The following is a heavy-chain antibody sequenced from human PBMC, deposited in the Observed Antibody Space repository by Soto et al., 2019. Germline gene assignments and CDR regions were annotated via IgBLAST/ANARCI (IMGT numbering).Heavy chain of an antibody. J-gene: IGHJ3*01. CDR3: AKSLVTPSDAFDL. D-gene: IGHD2-21*02. CDR1: GFTFGNYA. Sequence: PGGSLRLSFAASGFTFGNYAMNWVRQAPGKGLEWISSISDPGTSTYYANSVKGRFSMSRDNSKNTLFLQMNRLRADDTAVYFCAKSLVTPSDAFDLWGRGTLVTVSS. CDR2: ISDPGTST. V-gene: IGHV3-23*01.